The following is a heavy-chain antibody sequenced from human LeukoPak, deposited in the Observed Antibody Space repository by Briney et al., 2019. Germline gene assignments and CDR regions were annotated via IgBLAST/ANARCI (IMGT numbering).Heavy chain of an antibody. D-gene: IGHD3-22*01. J-gene: IGHJ4*02. Sequence: ALVKVSCKASGYIFTGYYIYWVRQAPGQGLEWMGWINPNSGGTDSAQKFQGRVAMTRDTSLSTAYMELTRLTSDDTAVYYCARPQKYYSTSGYYLVSWGQGTLVTVSS. CDR2: INPNSGGT. CDR1: GYIFTGYY. CDR3: ARPQKYYSTSGYYLVS. V-gene: IGHV1-2*02.